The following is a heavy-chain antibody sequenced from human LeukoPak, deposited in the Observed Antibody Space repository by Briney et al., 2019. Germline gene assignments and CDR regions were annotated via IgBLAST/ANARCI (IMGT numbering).Heavy chain of an antibody. Sequence: SETLSLICTVSGGSISSYYWSWIRQPPGKGLEWIGYIYYSGSTNYNPSLKSRVTISVDTSKNQFSLKLSSVTAADTAVYYCARAASGVRSPIPFDYWGQGTLVTVSS. V-gene: IGHV4-59*01. CDR2: IYYSGST. J-gene: IGHJ4*02. CDR3: ARAASGVRSPIPFDY. CDR1: GGSISSYY. D-gene: IGHD1-14*01.